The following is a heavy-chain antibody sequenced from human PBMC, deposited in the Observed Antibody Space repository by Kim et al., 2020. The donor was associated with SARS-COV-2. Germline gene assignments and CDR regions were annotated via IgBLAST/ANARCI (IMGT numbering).Heavy chain of an antibody. CDR1: GYSFTSYW. J-gene: IGHJ6*02. Sequence: GESLKISCKGSGYSFTSYWIGWVRQMPGKGLEWMGIIYPGDSDTRYSPSFQGQVTISADKSISTAYLQWSSLKASDTAMYYCATSTGPHYGDYVGVVYDYYYGMDVWGQGTTVTVSS. D-gene: IGHD4-17*01. V-gene: IGHV5-51*01. CDR3: ATSTGPHYGDYVGVVYDYYYGMDV. CDR2: IYPGDSDT.